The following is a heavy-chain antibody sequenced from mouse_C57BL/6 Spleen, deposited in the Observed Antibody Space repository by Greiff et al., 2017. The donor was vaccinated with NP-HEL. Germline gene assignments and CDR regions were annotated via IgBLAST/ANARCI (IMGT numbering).Heavy chain of an antibody. CDR3: ARNDYDGTWFAY. J-gene: IGHJ3*01. CDR2: IDPEDGET. CDR1: GFNIKDYY. Sequence: VQLQQSGAELVKPGASVKLSCTASGFNIKDYYMHWVKQRTEQGLEWIGRIDPEDGETIYAPKFQGKATITADTSSNTAYLQLSSLTSEDTAVYYCARNDYDGTWFAYWGQGTLVTVSA. V-gene: IGHV14-2*01. D-gene: IGHD2-4*01.